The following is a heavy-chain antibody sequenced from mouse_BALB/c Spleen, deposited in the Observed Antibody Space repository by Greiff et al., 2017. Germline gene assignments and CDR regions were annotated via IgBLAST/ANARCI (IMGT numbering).Heavy chain of an antibody. V-gene: IGHV1-63*02. CDR2: IYPGGGYT. J-gene: IGHJ4*01. CDR1: GYTFTNYW. D-gene: IGHD2-1*01. Sequence: VKVVESGAELVRPGTSVKMSCKAAGYTFTNYWIGWVKQRPGHGLEWIGDIYPGGGYTNYNEKFKGKATLTADTSSSTAYMQLSSLTSEDSAIYYCAREGEYYGNFYYAMDYWGQGTSVTVSS. CDR3: AREGEYYGNFYYAMDY.